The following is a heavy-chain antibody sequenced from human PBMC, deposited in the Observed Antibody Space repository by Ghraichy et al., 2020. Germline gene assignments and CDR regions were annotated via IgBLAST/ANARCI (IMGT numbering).Heavy chain of an antibody. Sequence: SETLSLTCTVSGGSISSSSYYWGWIRQPPGKGLEWIGSIYYSGSTYYNPSLKSRVTISVDTSKNQFSLKLSSVTAADTAVYYCARLRVGADPWGQGTLVTVSS. CDR3: ARLRVGADP. CDR1: GGSISSSSYY. D-gene: IGHD1-26*01. CDR2: IYYSGST. J-gene: IGHJ5*02. V-gene: IGHV4-39*01.